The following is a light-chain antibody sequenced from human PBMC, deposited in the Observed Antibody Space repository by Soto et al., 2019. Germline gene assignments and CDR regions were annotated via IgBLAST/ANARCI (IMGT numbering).Light chain of an antibody. CDR1: QSVSRH. J-gene: IGKJ4*01. CDR2: DAS. CDR3: QQRNNWPPVT. V-gene: IGKV3-11*01. Sequence: EIVLTQSPATLSLSPGERATLSCRASQSVSRHLAWYQQKPGQAPRLLIYDASNRATGIPARFSGSGSGTDFSLTISSLEPEDFAVYYCQQRNNWPPVTFGGGTKVEIK.